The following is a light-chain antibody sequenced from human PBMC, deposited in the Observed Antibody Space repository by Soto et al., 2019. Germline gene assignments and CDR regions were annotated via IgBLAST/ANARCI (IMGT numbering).Light chain of an antibody. V-gene: IGKV3-20*01. CDR2: AAS. Sequence: EIVLTQSPGTLSLSPGERATLSCRASQTFSNNYLAWYQQKPGQAPRLLIYAASCRATGIPDRFSGRGSGTDFTLTISRLEPEDFAVYYCQQYAGSSYTFGQGTKLEIK. CDR3: QQYAGSSYT. CDR1: QTFSNNY. J-gene: IGKJ2*01.